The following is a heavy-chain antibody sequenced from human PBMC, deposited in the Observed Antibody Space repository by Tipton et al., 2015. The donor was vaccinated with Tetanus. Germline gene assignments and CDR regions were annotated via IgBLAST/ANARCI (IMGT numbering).Heavy chain of an antibody. Sequence: TLSLTCTVSGGSVRSGDYSWNWIRQPPGKGLEWLAYVSYSGRTNSNYSLKSRITISQDTSKNQFSLRLTSVTAADTAVYYCARAPYYTNQRIRFDPWGQGILVTVSS. D-gene: IGHD4-11*01. V-gene: IGHV4-61*08. CDR2: VSYSGRT. J-gene: IGHJ5*02. CDR1: GGSVRSGDYS. CDR3: ARAPYYTNQRIRFDP.